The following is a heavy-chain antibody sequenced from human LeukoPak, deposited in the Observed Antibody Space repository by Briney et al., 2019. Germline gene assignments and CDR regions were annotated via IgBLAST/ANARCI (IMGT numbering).Heavy chain of an antibody. J-gene: IGHJ6*03. CDR2: INHSGST. CDR1: GGSISSGGYS. D-gene: IGHD3-10*01. Sequence: SETLSLTCAVSGGSISSGGYSWSWIRQPPGKGLEWIGEINHSGSTNYNPSLKSRVTISVDTSKNQFSLKLSSVTAADTAVYYCARLFSTKSPNYGSGSYYPWRGYYYYYYMDVWGKGTTVTISS. CDR3: ARLFSTKSPNYGSGSYYPWRGYYYYYYMDV. V-gene: IGHV4-30-2*01.